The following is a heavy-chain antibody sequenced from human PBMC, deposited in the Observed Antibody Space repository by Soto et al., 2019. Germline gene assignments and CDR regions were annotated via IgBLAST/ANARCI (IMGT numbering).Heavy chain of an antibody. CDR2: ISYDGSNK. J-gene: IGHJ4*02. D-gene: IGHD2-15*01. V-gene: IGHV3-30*18. CDR1: GFTFSSYG. Sequence: QVQLVESGGGVVQPGRSLRLSCAASGFTFSSYGMHWVRQAPGKGLEWVAVISYDGSNKYYADSVKGRFTISRDNSKITLYLPMNSLRAEDTAVYYCAKTPQKTCSGGSCYSWWGQGTLVTVSS. CDR3: AKTPQKTCSGGSCYSW.